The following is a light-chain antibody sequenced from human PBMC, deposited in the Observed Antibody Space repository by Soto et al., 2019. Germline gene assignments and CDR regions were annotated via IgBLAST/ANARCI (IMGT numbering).Light chain of an antibody. V-gene: IGLV2-18*02. CDR3: GSYTSSATYV. Sequence: QSVLIQPPSVSGSPGQSVTISCTGTSSDVGSYDYVSWYQQHPGTVPKPMIYNVNTQPSGVPDRFSGSKSGNTASMTISGLQAEDEADYECGSYTSSATYVFGAGTKVTVL. CDR1: SSDVGSYDY. CDR2: NVN. J-gene: IGLJ1*01.